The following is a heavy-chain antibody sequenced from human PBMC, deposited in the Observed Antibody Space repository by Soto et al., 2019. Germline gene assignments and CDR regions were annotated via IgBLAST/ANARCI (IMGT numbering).Heavy chain of an antibody. D-gene: IGHD2-2*03. CDR3: ARASVGYCSSTTCPPGMDV. CDR1: GGSIRPFI. V-gene: IGHV4-59*01. CDR2: IYDTGYA. Sequence: SETLSLTCSVSGGSIRPFIWTWVRQPPGKGLEYIGFIYDTGYANYNPSLKSRVTISVDTSKNEFSLKLTSVTAADTAVYYCARASVGYCSSTTCPPGMDVWGQGTTVTVFS. J-gene: IGHJ6*02.